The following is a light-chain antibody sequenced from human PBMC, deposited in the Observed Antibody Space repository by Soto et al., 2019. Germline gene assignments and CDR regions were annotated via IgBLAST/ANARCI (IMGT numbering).Light chain of an antibody. Sequence: DLQMTQSPSSLSASVGDRVTITCRASQDISNYLNWYQQRPGKAPKLLIYDASTLERGVPSRFSGTRSGSNFTFAITSLQPEDVATYYCQQSDSLPITFCQGKRLEI. J-gene: IGKJ5*01. CDR2: DAS. CDR3: QQSDSLPIT. V-gene: IGKV1-33*01. CDR1: QDISNY.